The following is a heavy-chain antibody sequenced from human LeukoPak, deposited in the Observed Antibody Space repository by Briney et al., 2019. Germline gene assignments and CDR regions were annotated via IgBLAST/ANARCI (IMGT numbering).Heavy chain of an antibody. Sequence: PGGSLRLSCAASGFTFSSYAMSWVRQAPGKGLEWVSAINGSGGNTYYADSVKGRFTISRDNSKNTLYLQMNSLRPEDTAVYYCAKDALWFPSYWGQGTLVTVSS. V-gene: IGHV3-23*01. CDR1: GFTFSSYA. D-gene: IGHD3-10*01. CDR3: AKDALWFPSY. CDR2: INGSGGNT. J-gene: IGHJ4*02.